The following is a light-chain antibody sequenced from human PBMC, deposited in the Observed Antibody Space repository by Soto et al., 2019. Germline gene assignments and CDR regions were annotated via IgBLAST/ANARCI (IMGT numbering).Light chain of an antibody. V-gene: IGKV3-20*01. CDR2: DTS. CDR1: QSVRDRY. J-gene: IGKJ1*01. CDR3: HQYGTSPRT. Sequence: EIVLTQSPGTLSLSPGERATLSCRASQSVRDRYLAWYQQKPGQAPSLLIYDTSTRATGVPDRFSGSGSGTDFTLTINRLEPEDFAVYYCHQYGTSPRTFGQGTKVDIK.